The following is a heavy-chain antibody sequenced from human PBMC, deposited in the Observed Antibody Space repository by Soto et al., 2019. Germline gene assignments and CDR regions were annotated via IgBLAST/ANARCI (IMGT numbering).Heavy chain of an antibody. V-gene: IGHV3-15*07. CDR2: IKTRTDGGTT. J-gene: IGHJ6*02. D-gene: IGHD3-16*02. CDR3: RRGDYVWGSYRSTMDV. Sequence: GGSLRLSCAASGFTFNNAWMNWVRQAPGKGLEWVGLIKTRTDGGTTDYAAPVKGRFTISRDDSKNTLYLQMNNLQTEDTAVYYCRRGDYVWGSYRSTMDVWGQGTTVTVSS. CDR1: GFTFNNAW.